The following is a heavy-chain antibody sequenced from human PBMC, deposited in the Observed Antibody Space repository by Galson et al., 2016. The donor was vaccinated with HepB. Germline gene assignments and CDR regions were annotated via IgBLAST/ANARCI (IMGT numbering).Heavy chain of an antibody. CDR2: IYSGGTT. D-gene: IGHD1-26*01. Sequence: SLRLSCAASGLTVNSNYMAWVRQAPGKGLEWVSIIYSGGTTHYADSVKGRFTISRDNSKNTLYLQKNSLRAEDTALYYCARAHSAWAPGYFFDFWGQGTLVTVSS. V-gene: IGHV3-53*01. CDR3: ARAHSAWAPGYFFDF. J-gene: IGHJ4*02. CDR1: GLTVNSNY.